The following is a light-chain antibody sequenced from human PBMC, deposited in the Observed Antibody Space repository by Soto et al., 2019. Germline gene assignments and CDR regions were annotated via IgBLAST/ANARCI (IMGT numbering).Light chain of an antibody. CDR3: QQRSNWPPIT. Sequence: DIQMTQSPSSLSASVGDRVTITCRASQSISSWLAWYQQKPGKAPKLLIYDASSLESGVPSRFSGRGSGTEFTLTISSLEPEDFAVYYCQQRSNWPPITFGQGTRLEIK. CDR2: DAS. CDR1: QSISSW. J-gene: IGKJ5*01. V-gene: IGKV1-5*01.